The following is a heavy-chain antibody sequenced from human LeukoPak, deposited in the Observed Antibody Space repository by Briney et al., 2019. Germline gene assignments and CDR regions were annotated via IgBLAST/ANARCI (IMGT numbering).Heavy chain of an antibody. CDR1: GFTFSSYG. J-gene: IGHJ4*02. Sequence: GGSLRLSCAASGFTFSSYGMHWVRQAPGKGLEWVANIKQDGSEKYYVDSVKGRFTISRDNAKNSLYLQMNSLRAEDTAVYYCARSLSSAYLDYWGQGTLVTVSS. D-gene: IGHD3-22*01. CDR2: IKQDGSEK. V-gene: IGHV3-7*01. CDR3: ARSLSSAYLDY.